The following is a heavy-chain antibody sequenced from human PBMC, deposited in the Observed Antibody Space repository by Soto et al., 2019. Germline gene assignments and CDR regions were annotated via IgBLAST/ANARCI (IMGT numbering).Heavy chain of an antibody. J-gene: IGHJ3*02. CDR3: ARIRAPWFCAFDI. V-gene: IGHV1-18*01. CDR2: ISAYNGNT. Sequence: ASVKVSCKASGYSFTSYGISRVREAPGQELEWMGWISAYNGNTNYAQKRQGRVTITTDTSTSTAYMELRSLRSDDTAVYYCARIRAPWFCAFDIWGQGTMVTVSS. D-gene: IGHD3-10*01. CDR1: GYSFTSYG.